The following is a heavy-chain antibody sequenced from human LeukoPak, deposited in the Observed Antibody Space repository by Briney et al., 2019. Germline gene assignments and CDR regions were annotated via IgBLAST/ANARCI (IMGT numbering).Heavy chain of an antibody. CDR1: GYTFTGYY. CDR3: ARDHYGSGSVFDY. CDR2: MNPNSGNT. J-gene: IGHJ4*02. D-gene: IGHD3-10*01. Sequence: GASVKVSCKASGYTFTGYYMHWVRQATGQGLEWMGWMNPNSGNTGYAQKFQGRVTMTRNTSISTAYMELSSLRSEDTAVYYCARDHYGSGSVFDYWGQGTLVTVSS. V-gene: IGHV1-8*02.